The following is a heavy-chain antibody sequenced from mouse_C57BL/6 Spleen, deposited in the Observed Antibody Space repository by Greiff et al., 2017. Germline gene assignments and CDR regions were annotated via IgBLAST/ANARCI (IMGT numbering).Heavy chain of an antibody. Sequence: EVKLVESGPGMVKPSQSLSLTCTVTGYSITSGYDWHWIRHFPGNKLEWMGYIIYSGSTNNNPSLKSRIYITHDTSKNHFFLTLNSVTTEDTATYYCARDHSGTGFAYWGQGTLVTVSA. CDR2: IIYSGST. J-gene: IGHJ3*01. CDR3: ARDHSGTGFAY. D-gene: IGHD4-1*01. CDR1: GYSITSGYD. V-gene: IGHV3-1*01.